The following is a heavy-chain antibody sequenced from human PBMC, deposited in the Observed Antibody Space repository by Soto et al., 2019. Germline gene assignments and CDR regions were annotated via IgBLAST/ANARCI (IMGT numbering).Heavy chain of an antibody. Sequence: GASVKVSCKASGYTFTSYGISWVRQAPGQGLEWMGWISAYNGNTNYAQKLQGRVTMTTDTSTSTAYMELRSLRSDDTAVYYCARDPTFGYSGYDSADYYYYGMDVWGQGTTVTVS. CDR2: ISAYNGNT. D-gene: IGHD5-12*01. J-gene: IGHJ6*02. CDR1: GYTFTSYG. V-gene: IGHV1-18*01. CDR3: ARDPTFGYSGYDSADYYYYGMDV.